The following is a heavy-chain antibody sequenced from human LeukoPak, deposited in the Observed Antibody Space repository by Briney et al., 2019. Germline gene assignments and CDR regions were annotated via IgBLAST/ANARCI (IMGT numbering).Heavy chain of an antibody. D-gene: IGHD6-19*01. J-gene: IGHJ4*02. CDR3: ARDRDIAVAGNFDY. CDR2: ISSSSNDI. CDR1: GFTFSSYN. V-gene: IGHV3-21*01. Sequence: GGSLRLSCAASGFTFSSYNMNWVRQAPGKGLEWVSSISSSSNDIYYADSVKGRFTISRDNAKNSLYLQMNSLRAEDTAVYYCARDRDIAVAGNFDYWGQGTLVTVSS.